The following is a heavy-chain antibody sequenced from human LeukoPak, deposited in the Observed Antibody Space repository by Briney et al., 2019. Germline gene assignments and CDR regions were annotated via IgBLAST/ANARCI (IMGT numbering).Heavy chain of an antibody. J-gene: IGHJ5*01. CDR3: ARGSPKHDS. V-gene: IGHV4-34*01. CDR2: INHSGST. Sequence: PSETLSLTCAVYGGSFSGYYWSWIRQPPGKGLEWIGEINHSGSTNYNPSLKSRVTISVDTSKNQFSLKLISVTAADTGVYYCARGSPKHDSWGQGTLVIVSP. CDR1: GGSFSGYY.